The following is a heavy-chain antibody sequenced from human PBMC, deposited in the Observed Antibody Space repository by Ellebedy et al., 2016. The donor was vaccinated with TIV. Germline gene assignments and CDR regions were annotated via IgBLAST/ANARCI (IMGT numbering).Heavy chain of an antibody. D-gene: IGHD3-9*01. CDR1: GFTFSAFA. J-gene: IGHJ4*02. Sequence: ESLKISCAASGFTFSAFAISWVRQAPGKGLEWVSGISGSGGSSYQADSVKGRLTISRDNSKNTLFLQMNNLRAEDTAVYYCARYLGLHWYPEPAAHWGQGTLVAVSS. CDR2: ISGSGGSS. V-gene: IGHV3-23*01. CDR3: ARYLGLHWYPEPAAH.